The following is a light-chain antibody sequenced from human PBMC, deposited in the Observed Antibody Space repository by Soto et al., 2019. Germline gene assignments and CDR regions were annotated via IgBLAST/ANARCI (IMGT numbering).Light chain of an antibody. Sequence: QSVLTQPASVSGSPGQSITISCTGTNSDVGGYNSVSWYQQHPGKAPKLMIYEVSNRPSGVSNRFSGSKSGNTASLTISGLRAEDEADYYCSSYTRWRWIFGGGTQLTVL. CDR3: SSYTRWRWI. J-gene: IGLJ2*01. CDR2: EVS. V-gene: IGLV2-14*01. CDR1: NSDVGGYNS.